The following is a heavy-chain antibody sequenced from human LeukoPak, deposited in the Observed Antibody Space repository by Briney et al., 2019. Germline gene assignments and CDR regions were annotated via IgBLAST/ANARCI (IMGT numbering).Heavy chain of an antibody. Sequence: PSETLSLTCSVSGASVSDGNYYWSWIRQPPGKGLEWIGYILYSGTTNYNPSLRSRVTMSVDTSKNQFSLNLTSVTAADTAVYYCATGRVGGSYWGQGTLVTVSS. V-gene: IGHV4-61*01. J-gene: IGHJ4*02. CDR1: GASVSDGNYY. D-gene: IGHD2-15*01. CDR2: ILYSGTT. CDR3: ATGRVGGSY.